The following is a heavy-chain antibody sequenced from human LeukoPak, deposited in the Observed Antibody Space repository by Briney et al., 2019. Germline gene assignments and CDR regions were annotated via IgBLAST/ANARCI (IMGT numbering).Heavy chain of an antibody. CDR1: GFTFSSYS. CDR2: ISSSSIYI. CDR3: ARGDCSGGTCPPDY. Sequence: GGSLRLSCAASGFTFSSYSMNWVRQAPGKGLEWVSSISSSSIYIYYADSVKGRFTISRDNAKNSLYLQMNSLRAEDTAVYYCARGDCSGGTCPPDYWGQGALVTVSS. D-gene: IGHD2-15*01. V-gene: IGHV3-21*01. J-gene: IGHJ4*02.